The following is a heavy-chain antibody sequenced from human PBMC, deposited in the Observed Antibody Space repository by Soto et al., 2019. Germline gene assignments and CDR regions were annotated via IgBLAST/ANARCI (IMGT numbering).Heavy chain of an antibody. D-gene: IGHD3-9*01. V-gene: IGHV1-18*01. J-gene: IGHJ4*02. Sequence: ASVKVSCKASGYTFTSYGISWVRQAPGQGLEWMGWISTYNGNTNYAQKKLQGRVTLTTDTSTSTAYMELSSLMSEDTAVYYCARPPGYISDWYYFDLWGQGTQVTVSS. CDR1: GYTFTSYG. CDR3: ARPPGYISDWYYFDL. CDR2: ISTYNGNT.